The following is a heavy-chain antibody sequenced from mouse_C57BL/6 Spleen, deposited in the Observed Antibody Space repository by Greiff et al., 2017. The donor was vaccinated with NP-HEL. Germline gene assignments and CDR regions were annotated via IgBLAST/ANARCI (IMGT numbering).Heavy chain of an antibody. CDR1: GYTFTSYW. CDR2: IHPSDSDT. V-gene: IGHV1-74*01. J-gene: IGHJ4*01. Sequence: VQLQQPGAELVKPGASVKVSCKASGYTFTSYWMHWVKPRPGQGLEWIGRIHPSDSDTNYNQKFKGKATLTVDKSSSTAYMQLSSLTSEDSAVYYCALYYGSRYYAMDYWGQGTSVTVSS. D-gene: IGHD1-1*01. CDR3: ALYYGSRYYAMDY.